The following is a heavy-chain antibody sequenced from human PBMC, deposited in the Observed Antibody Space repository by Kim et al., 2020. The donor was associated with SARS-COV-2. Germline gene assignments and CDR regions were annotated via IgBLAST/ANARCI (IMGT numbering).Heavy chain of an antibody. D-gene: IGHD1-1*01. J-gene: IGHJ6*02. CDR2: ISYDGSNK. V-gene: IGHV3-30*03. CDR1: GFTFSSYG. Sequence: GGSLRLSCAASGFTFSSYGMHWVRQAPGKGLEWVAVISYDGSNKYYADSVKGRFTISRDNSKNTLYLQMNSLRAEETAVYYCARIISSWFMVQPYYYYGMDVWGQGTTVTVSS. CDR3: ARIISSWFMVQPYYYYGMDV.